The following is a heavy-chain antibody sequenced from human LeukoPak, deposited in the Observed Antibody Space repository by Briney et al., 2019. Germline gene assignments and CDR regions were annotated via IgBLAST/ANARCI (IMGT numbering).Heavy chain of an antibody. V-gene: IGHV1-18*01. CDR3: ARDFWVRHSAPAPKDL. Sequence: ASVKVSCKASGYPFCNYDISWVRQAPGQGLEWMGWISSYSGKTKYAQRFQGRVIMTTDTSTSTAYMELRSLISDDTAVFYCARDFWVRHSAPAPKDLWGQGTLVTVSS. J-gene: IGHJ5*02. CDR2: ISSYSGKT. CDR1: GYPFCNYD. D-gene: IGHD2-2*01.